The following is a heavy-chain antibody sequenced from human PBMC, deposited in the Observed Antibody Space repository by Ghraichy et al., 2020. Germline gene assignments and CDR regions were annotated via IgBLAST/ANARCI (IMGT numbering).Heavy chain of an antibody. CDR3: ARCLYDYGDYSFGY. CDR2: IYYSGST. Sequence: SETLSLTCTVSGGSISSSSYYWGWLRQPPGKGLEWIGSIYYSGSTYYNPSLKSRVTISVDTSKNQFSLKLSSVTAADTAVYYCARCLYDYGDYSFGYWGQGTMLTVPS. J-gene: IGHJ4*02. CDR1: GGSISSSSYY. D-gene: IGHD4-17*01. V-gene: IGHV4-39*01.